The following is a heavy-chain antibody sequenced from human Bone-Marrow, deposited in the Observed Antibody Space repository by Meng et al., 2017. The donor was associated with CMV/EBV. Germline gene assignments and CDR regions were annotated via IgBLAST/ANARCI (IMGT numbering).Heavy chain of an antibody. J-gene: IGHJ4*02. CDR3: ASGGRGTYYDFWSGYSYFAY. CDR1: GGTFSSYA. Sequence: SVKVSCKASGGTFSSYAISWVRQAPGQGLEWMGGIIPIFGTANYAQKFQGRVTITTDESTSTAYMELSSLRSDDTAVYYCASGGRGTYYDFWSGYSYFAYWGQGNRVTCAS. D-gene: IGHD3-3*01. CDR2: IIPIFGTA. V-gene: IGHV1-69*05.